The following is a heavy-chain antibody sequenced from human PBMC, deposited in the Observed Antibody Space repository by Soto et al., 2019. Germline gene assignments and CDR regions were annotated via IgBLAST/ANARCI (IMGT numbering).Heavy chain of an antibody. D-gene: IGHD2-15*01. CDR2: ISTRGANT. CDR3: TRETLRGGHSDN. Sequence: PGGSLRLSCAASGFTFSNYAMSWVRQAPGKGLEWVSGISTRGANTYYADSVRGRFTISRDNSKNTVDLQLNNLTGEDTALYYCTRETLRGGHSDNWGQGTRVTVSS. V-gene: IGHV3-23*01. J-gene: IGHJ4*02. CDR1: GFTFSNYA.